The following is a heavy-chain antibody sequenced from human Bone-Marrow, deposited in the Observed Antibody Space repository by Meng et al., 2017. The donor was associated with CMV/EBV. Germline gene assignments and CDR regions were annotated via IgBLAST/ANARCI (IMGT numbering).Heavy chain of an antibody. CDR1: GYSISSGYY. V-gene: IGHV4-38-2*02. D-gene: IGHD2-21*01. J-gene: IGHJ4*02. CDR2: IYHSGST. CDR3: ARRRVGGDFHN. Sequence: SETLSLTCTVSGYSISSGYYWGWIRQPPGKGLEWIGSIYHSGSTYYNPSLKSRVTISVDTSKNQFSLKLSSVTAADTAVYYCARRRVGGDFHNWGQGTLVTVSS.